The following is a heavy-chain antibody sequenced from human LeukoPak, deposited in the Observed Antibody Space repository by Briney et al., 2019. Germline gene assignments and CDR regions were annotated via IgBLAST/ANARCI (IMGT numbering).Heavy chain of an antibody. CDR2: ISYDGSNK. CDR3: AKRADSSAHSFDY. J-gene: IGHJ4*02. D-gene: IGHD3-22*01. Sequence: GGSLRLSCAASGFTFSSYAMHWVRQAPGKGLEWVAVISYDGSNKYYADSVKGRFTISRDNAKNSLYLQMDSLRVEDTAVYYCAKRADSSAHSFDYWGQGTLVTVSS. V-gene: IGHV3-30*04. CDR1: GFTFSSYA.